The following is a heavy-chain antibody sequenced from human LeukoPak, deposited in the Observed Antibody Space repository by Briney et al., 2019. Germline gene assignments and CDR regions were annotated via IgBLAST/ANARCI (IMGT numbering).Heavy chain of an antibody. D-gene: IGHD4-23*01. CDR2: IRSKAYGGTT. J-gene: IGHJ4*02. Sequence: GGSLRLSCAASGFTFSNAWMNWVRQAPGKGLEWVGFIRSKAYGGTTEYAASVKGRFTISRDDSKSIAYLQMNSLKTEDTAVYYCTRELGWLPFDYWGQGTLVTVSS. CDR1: GFTFSNAW. CDR3: TRELGWLPFDY. V-gene: IGHV3-49*04.